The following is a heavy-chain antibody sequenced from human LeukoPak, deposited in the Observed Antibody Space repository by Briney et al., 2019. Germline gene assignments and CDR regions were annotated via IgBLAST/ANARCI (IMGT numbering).Heavy chain of an antibody. V-gene: IGHV1-69*13. CDR2: IIPIFGTA. D-gene: IGHD4-23*01. J-gene: IGHJ4*02. CDR1: GGTFSSYA. Sequence: SAKVSCKASGGTFSSYAISWVRQAPGQGLEWMGGIIPIFGTANYAQKFQGRVTITADESTSTAYMELSSLRSEDTAVYYCARKDYGGNSARSFDYWGQGTLVTVSS. CDR3: ARKDYGGNSARSFDY.